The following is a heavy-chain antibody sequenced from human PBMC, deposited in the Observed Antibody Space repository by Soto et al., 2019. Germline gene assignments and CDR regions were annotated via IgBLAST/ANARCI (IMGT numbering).Heavy chain of an antibody. CDR2: ISGSGGST. CDR3: AKGAACEDIVVVVAATCLMDV. CDR1: GFTFSSYA. J-gene: IGHJ6*03. Sequence: GGSLRLSCAASGFTFSSYAMSWVRQAPGKGLEWVSAISGSGGSTYYADSVKGRFTISRDNSKNTLYLQMNSLRAEDTAVYYCAKGAACEDIVVVVAATCLMDVRGKGTTVTVSS. V-gene: IGHV3-23*01. D-gene: IGHD2-15*01.